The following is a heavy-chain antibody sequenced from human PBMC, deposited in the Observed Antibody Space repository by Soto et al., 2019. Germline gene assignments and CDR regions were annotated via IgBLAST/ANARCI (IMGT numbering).Heavy chain of an antibody. Sequence: QVQLQESGPGLVKPSQTLSLTCTVSGCSISSGGYYWSWIRQHPGKGLEWIGYVYYSGSTYYNPSVKSRVTISVDTSKNQFSLKLSSVTAADTAVYYCARGVVVVPAARIWFDPWGQGTLVTVSS. CDR2: VYYSGST. J-gene: IGHJ5*02. CDR1: GCSISSGGYY. CDR3: ARGVVVVPAARIWFDP. V-gene: IGHV4-31*03. D-gene: IGHD2-2*01.